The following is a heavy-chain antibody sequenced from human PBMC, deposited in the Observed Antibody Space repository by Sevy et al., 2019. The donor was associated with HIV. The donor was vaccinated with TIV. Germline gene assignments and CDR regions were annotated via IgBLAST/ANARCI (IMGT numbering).Heavy chain of an antibody. CDR2: ISSSSSYI. D-gene: IGHD2-21*02. CDR3: ARHQGSVVVTAILVGGYYYYGMDV. Sequence: GGSLRLSCAASGFTFSSYSMNWVHQAPGKGLEWVSSISSSSSYIYYADSVKGRFTISRDNAKNSLYLQMDSLRAEDTAVYYCARHQGSVVVTAILVGGYYYYGMDVWGQGTTVTVSS. J-gene: IGHJ6*02. V-gene: IGHV3-21*01. CDR1: GFTFSSYS.